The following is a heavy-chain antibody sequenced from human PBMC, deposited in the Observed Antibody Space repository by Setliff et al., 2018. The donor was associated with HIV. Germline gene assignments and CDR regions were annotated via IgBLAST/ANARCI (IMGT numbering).Heavy chain of an antibody. V-gene: IGHV3-48*04. D-gene: IGHD1-1*01. J-gene: IGHJ4*02. CDR1: GFTFSTYS. CDR2: ISSSSSSI. CDR3: ASARIPTGGTSTSFDY. Sequence: GGSLRLSCAASGFTFSTYSMDWVRQAPGKGLEWVSYISSSSSSIYYADSVKGRFTISRDNAKNSVYLQMTSLRPEDTAVYHCASARIPTGGTSTSFDYWGQGTLVTVSS.